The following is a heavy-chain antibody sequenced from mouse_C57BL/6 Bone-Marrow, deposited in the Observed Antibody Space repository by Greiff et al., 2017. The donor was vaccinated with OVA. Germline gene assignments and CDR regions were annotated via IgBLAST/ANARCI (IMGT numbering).Heavy chain of an antibody. V-gene: IGHV12-3*01. D-gene: IGHD2-3*01. Sequence: VKLEESGPGLVKPSQSLFLTCSITGFPITSGYYWIWIRQSPGKPLEWMGYITHSGETFYNPSLQSPISITRETSKNQFFLQLNSVTTEDTAMYYCAGDLDGYYYFDYWGQGTTLTVSS. J-gene: IGHJ2*01. CDR1: GFPITSGYY. CDR3: AGDLDGYYYFDY. CDR2: ITHSGET.